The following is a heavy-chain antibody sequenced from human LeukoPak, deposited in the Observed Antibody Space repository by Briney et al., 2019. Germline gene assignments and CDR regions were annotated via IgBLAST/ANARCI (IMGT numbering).Heavy chain of an antibody. CDR2: ISGSGGST. CDR3: AKDLDAQGDYGDYTPFDY. J-gene: IGHJ4*02. CDR1: GFTFSSYA. D-gene: IGHD4-17*01. Sequence: PGGSLRLSCAASGFTFSSYAMSWVRQAPGKGLEWVSAISGSGGSTYYADSVKGRFTISRDNSKNTLYLQMNSLRAEDKAVYYCAKDLDAQGDYGDYTPFDYWGQGTLVTVSS. V-gene: IGHV3-23*01.